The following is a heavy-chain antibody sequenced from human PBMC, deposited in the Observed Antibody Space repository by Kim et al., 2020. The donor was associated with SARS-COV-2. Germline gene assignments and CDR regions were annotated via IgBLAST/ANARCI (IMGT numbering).Heavy chain of an antibody. Sequence: ASVKVSCKASGYTFTSYGISWVRQAPGQGLEWMGWISAYNGNTNYAQKLQGRVTMTTDTSTSTAYMELRSLRSDDTAVYYCARDRGYGDYGFEVYGWFDPWGQGTLVTVSS. CDR1: GYTFTSYG. CDR3: ARDRGYGDYGFEVYGWFDP. CDR2: ISAYNGNT. J-gene: IGHJ5*02. D-gene: IGHD4-17*01. V-gene: IGHV1-18*01.